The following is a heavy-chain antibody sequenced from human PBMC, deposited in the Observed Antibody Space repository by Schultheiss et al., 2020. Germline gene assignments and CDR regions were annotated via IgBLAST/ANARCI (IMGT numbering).Heavy chain of an antibody. Sequence: GESLKISCAASGFTFSSYGMHWVRQAPGKGLEWVAVISYDGSNKYYADSVKGRFTISRDNSKNTVYLQMNSLRVEDTAVYYCAKSAGSSRYYHYGLDVWGQGTTVTGSS. D-gene: IGHD2-2*01. CDR2: ISYDGSNK. CDR1: GFTFSSYG. J-gene: IGHJ6*02. CDR3: AKSAGSSRYYHYGLDV. V-gene: IGHV3-30*18.